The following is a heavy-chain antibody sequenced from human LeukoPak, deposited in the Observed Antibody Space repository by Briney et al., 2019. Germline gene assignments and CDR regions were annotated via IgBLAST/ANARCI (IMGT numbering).Heavy chain of an antibody. V-gene: IGHV1-69*13. CDR2: IIPIFGTA. CDR1: GGTFSSYA. CDR3: AQGVNRSPGRLDY. D-gene: IGHD2/OR15-2a*01. J-gene: IGHJ4*02. Sequence: GASVKVSCKASGGTFSSYAISWVRQAPGQGLEWMGGIIPIFGTANYAQKSQGRVTITADESTSTAYMELSSLRSEDTAVYYCAQGVNRSPGRLDYWGQGTLVTVSS.